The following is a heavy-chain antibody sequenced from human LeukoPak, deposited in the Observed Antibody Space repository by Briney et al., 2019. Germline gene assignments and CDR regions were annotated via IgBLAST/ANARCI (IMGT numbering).Heavy chain of an antibody. CDR3: ARDKYYYGSGSYVHFDY. D-gene: IGHD3-10*01. Sequence: SETLSLTCSVFGGSISSKSYYWGWIRQTPGKGLEWIGSIFYRGTTYYNPSLKSRVTVSVDTSKNQFSLKLSSVTAADTAVYYCARDKYYYGSGSYVHFDYWGQGTLVTVSS. CDR2: IFYRGTT. J-gene: IGHJ4*02. V-gene: IGHV4-39*07. CDR1: GGSISSKSYY.